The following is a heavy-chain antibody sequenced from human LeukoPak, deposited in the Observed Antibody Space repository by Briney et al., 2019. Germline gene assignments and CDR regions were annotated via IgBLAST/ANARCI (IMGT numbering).Heavy chain of an antibody. CDR3: ARLIFGDPSY. V-gene: IGHV4-39*01. J-gene: IGHJ4*02. CDR2: IYYSGST. D-gene: IGHD3-3*01. Sequence: SETLSLTCTVTGGSISSSYYWGWIRQPPGKGLEWIGNIYYSGSTHYSPSLKSRVTISVDTSKSQFSLKLSSVTAADTAVYYCARLIFGDPSYWGQGVLVTVSS. CDR1: GGSISSSYY.